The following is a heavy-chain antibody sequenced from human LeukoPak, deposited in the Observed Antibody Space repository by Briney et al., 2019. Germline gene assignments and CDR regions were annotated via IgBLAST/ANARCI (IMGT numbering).Heavy chain of an antibody. V-gene: IGHV3-30*03. J-gene: IGHJ4*02. D-gene: IGHD2-21*02. Sequence: GGSLRLSCAASGFTFSSYVMHWVRQVPGKGLEWVALISSDENNKYHADSVKGRFTISRDNSKNTLFLQMNSLRPEDTAVYYCASKWFCGGDCYYQIDFWGQGTLVTVSS. CDR2: ISSDENNK. CDR1: GFTFSSYV. CDR3: ASKWFCGGDCYYQIDF.